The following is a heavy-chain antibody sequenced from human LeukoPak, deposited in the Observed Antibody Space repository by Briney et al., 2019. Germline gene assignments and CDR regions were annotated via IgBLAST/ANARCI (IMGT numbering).Heavy chain of an antibody. CDR3: ARHVGNSGSGSYLTYFDY. CDR2: IYYNGST. J-gene: IGHJ4*02. CDR1: GGSISSYS. D-gene: IGHD3-10*01. Sequence: PSETLSLTCSVPGGSISSYSGCWVRQPPGKVLEWIGHIYYNGSTHYNPSLKSRVTISVDPSKNQFSLKLSSVTAADTAVYYCARHVGNSGSGSYLTYFDYWGQGTLVTVSS. V-gene: IGHV4-59*08.